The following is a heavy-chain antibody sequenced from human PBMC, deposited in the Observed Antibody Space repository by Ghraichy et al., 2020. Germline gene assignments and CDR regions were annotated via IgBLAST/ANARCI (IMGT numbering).Heavy chain of an antibody. V-gene: IGHV4-39*01. CDR1: GGSISSSSYY. CDR2: IYYSGST. Sequence: SCTVSGGSISSSSYYWGWIRQTPGKGLEWIGSIYYSGSTYYNPSLKSRVTMSVDTFKNQFYLRLSSVTAADTAVYYCARQVRYCSSISCSGKDWFDPWGQGTLVTVSS. J-gene: IGHJ5*02. D-gene: IGHD2-2*01. CDR3: ARQVRYCSSISCSGKDWFDP.